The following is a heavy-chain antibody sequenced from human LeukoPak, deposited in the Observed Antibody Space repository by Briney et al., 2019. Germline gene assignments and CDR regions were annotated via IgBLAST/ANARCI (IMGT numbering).Heavy chain of an antibody. D-gene: IGHD3-22*01. V-gene: IGHV4-34*01. CDR2: IHHSGGT. Sequence: SETLSLTCAVYDGSFSDYNWSLIRQSPGKGLEWIGEIHHSGGTNYSPSLKSRINLSVDPSKNQLSRRLSSVTAADTAVYYCVRNGYDSSGYHFCSDSRGRGTLVTVSS. CDR1: DGSFSDYN. CDR3: VRNGYDSSGYHFCSDS. J-gene: IGHJ4*02.